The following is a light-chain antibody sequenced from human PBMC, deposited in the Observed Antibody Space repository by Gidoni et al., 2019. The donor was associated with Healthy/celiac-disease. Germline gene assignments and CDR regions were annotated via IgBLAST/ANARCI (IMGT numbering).Light chain of an antibody. CDR2: DAS. CDR1: QSVSSY. J-gene: IGKJ5*01. Sequence: EIVLTQSPATLSLSPGERATLSCRASQSVSSYLAWYQQKPGLIYDASNRATGIPARFSGSGSGTDFTLTISSLEPEDFAVYYCQQRSNWITFGQGTRLEIK. V-gene: IGKV3-11*01. CDR3: QQRSNWIT.